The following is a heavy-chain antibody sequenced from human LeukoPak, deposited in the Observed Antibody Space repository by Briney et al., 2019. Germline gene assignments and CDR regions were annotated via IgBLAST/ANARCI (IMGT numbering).Heavy chain of an antibody. CDR1: GFTLRSSI. J-gene: IGHJ4*02. Sequence: GGSLRLSCGGSGFTLRSSIMNWVRQAPKTGLQWVATISAGGTGTYYADSVRGRFTISRDNSKNTLYLQMNDLRAEDTAVYYCAIMFYYGSGSSFDYWGQGTLVTVSS. D-gene: IGHD3-10*01. CDR2: ISAGGTGT. V-gene: IGHV3-23*01. CDR3: AIMFYYGSGSSFDY.